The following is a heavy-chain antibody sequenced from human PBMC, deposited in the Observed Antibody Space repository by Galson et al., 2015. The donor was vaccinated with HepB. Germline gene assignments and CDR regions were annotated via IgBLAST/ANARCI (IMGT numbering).Heavy chain of an antibody. J-gene: IGHJ3*02. D-gene: IGHD3-10*01. Sequence: SVKVSCKASGYTFTSYYMHWVRQAPGQGLEWMGIINPSGGSTSYAQKFQGRVTMTRDTSTSTVYMELSSLRSEDTAVYYCAIPVPPITMVRVAGDAFDIWGQGTMVTVSS. V-gene: IGHV1-46*03. CDR3: AIPVPPITMVRVAGDAFDI. CDR2: INPSGGST. CDR1: GYTFTSYY.